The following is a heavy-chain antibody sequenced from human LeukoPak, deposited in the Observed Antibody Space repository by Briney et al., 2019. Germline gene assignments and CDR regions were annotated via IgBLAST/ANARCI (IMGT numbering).Heavy chain of an antibody. CDR3: ARDRAMDY. CDR2: INPNSGGT. Sequence: ASVKVSCRASGYTFTGYYIHWVRQAPGQGLEWMGRINPNSGGTDYAQKFQGRVTMTRDTSINTAYMELSRLRSDDTAVYYCARDRAMDYWGQGTLVTVSS. J-gene: IGHJ4*02. V-gene: IGHV1-2*06. CDR1: GYTFTGYY.